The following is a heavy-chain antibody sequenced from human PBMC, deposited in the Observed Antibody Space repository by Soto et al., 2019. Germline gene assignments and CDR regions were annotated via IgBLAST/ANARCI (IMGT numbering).Heavy chain of an antibody. CDR3: ARTSYSNYLGYYYYGMDV. Sequence: SETLSLTCAVYGGSFSGYYWSWIRQPPGKGLEWIGVINHSGSTNYNPSLKSRVTISVDTSKNQFSLKLSSVTAADTAVYYCARTSYSNYLGYYYYGMDVWGQGTTVTVSS. D-gene: IGHD4-4*01. CDR1: GGSFSGYY. J-gene: IGHJ6*02. CDR2: INHSGST. V-gene: IGHV4-34*01.